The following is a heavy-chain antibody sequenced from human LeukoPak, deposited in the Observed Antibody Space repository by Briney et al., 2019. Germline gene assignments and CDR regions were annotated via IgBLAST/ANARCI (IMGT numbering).Heavy chain of an antibody. CDR1: GGTFSSYA. Sequence: GASVKVSCKASGGTFSSYAISWVRQAPGQGLEWMGGIIPIFGTANYAQKFQGRVTITAGESTSTAYMELSSLRSEDTAVYYCARDRRGYCSSTSCYQMDVWGQGTTVTVSS. J-gene: IGHJ6*02. V-gene: IGHV1-69*13. CDR2: IIPIFGTA. CDR3: ARDRRGYCSSTSCYQMDV. D-gene: IGHD2-2*01.